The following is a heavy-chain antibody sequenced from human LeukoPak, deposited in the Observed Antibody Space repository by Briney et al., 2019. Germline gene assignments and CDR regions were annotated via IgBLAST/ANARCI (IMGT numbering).Heavy chain of an antibody. CDR3: AKDRSSSWTWTIDY. D-gene: IGHD6-13*01. V-gene: IGHV3-30*04. J-gene: IGHJ4*02. Sequence: GGSLRLTCAASGFTFSSYAMHWVRQAPGKGLEWVALISYDGSNKYYADSVKGRFTISRDNSKNTLYLQMNSLRVEDTAMYYCAKDRSSSWTWTIDYWGQGTLVTVSS. CDR1: GFTFSSYA. CDR2: ISYDGSNK.